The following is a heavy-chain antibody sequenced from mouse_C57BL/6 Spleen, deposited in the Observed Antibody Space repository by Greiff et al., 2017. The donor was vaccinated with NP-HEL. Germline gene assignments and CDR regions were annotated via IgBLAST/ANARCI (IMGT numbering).Heavy chain of an antibody. CDR1: VYTFTSYW. V-gene: IGHV1-59*01. Sequence: VQLQQPGAELVRPGTSVKLSCKASVYTFTSYWMHWVKQRPGQGLEWIGVIDPSDSYTNYNQKFKGKATLTVDTSSSTAYMQLSSLTSEDSAVYYCASPYYYGNYYAMDYWGQGTSVTVSS. CDR3: ASPYYYGNYYAMDY. J-gene: IGHJ4*01. CDR2: IDPSDSYT. D-gene: IGHD1-1*01.